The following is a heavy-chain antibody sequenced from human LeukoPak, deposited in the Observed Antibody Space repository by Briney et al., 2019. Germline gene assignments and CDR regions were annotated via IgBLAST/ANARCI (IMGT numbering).Heavy chain of an antibody. V-gene: IGHV3-33*01. Sequence: GGSLRLSCAASGFTFSSYGMHWVRQAPGKGLEWVAVIWYDGSNKYYADSVKGRFTISRDNSKNTLYLQMNSLRAEGTAVYYCARNGDYDKNFDYWGQGTLVTVSS. CDR3: ARNGDYDKNFDY. CDR2: IWYDGSNK. J-gene: IGHJ4*02. CDR1: GFTFSSYG. D-gene: IGHD4-17*01.